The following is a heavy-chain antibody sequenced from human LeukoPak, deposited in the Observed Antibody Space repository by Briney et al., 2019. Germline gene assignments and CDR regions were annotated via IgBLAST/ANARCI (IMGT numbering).Heavy chain of an antibody. CDR2: IYSGGRT. CDR1: GFTVRSNY. Sequence: GGSLRLSCAASGFTVRSNYMSLVRQAPGKGLEWVSIIYSGGRTYYADSVKGRFTISRDNSKDTLYHQMKSLRAEDTAVYYCARAQLGGSCGSTRCYTSFNSWGQGTLVTVSS. CDR3: ARAQLGGSCGSTRCYTSFNS. J-gene: IGHJ5*02. V-gene: IGHV3-53*01. D-gene: IGHD2-2*02.